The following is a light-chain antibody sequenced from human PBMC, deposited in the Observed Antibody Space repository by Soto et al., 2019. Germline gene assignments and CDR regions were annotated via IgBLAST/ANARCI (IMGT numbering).Light chain of an antibody. CDR1: QSVSRK. J-gene: IGKJ5*01. CDR2: DTS. CDR3: QQYNHWRSIT. Sequence: IFMTQSPSTVSVSPRQRPTLHCRSSQSVSRKLAWYQHKPGQAPRLLIYDTSNSAADIPARFSGSGSGTDFTLTISSLQSEDFAVYYCQQYNHWRSITFGPGTRLEIK. V-gene: IGKV3-15*01.